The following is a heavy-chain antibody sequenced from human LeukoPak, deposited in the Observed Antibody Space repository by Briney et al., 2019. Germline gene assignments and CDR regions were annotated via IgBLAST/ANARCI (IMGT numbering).Heavy chain of an antibody. D-gene: IGHD4-23*01. CDR1: GFTFSSCG. CDR2: ISGNGANT. J-gene: IGHJ4*02. CDR3: VRISPYGGNSY. Sequence: GGSLRLSCAASGFTFSSCGMHWVRQAPGKGLEWISAISGNGANTFYADSVKGRFTISRDNSKNTLYLQMNSLRADDTAVNYCVRISPYGGNSYWGQGTLVAVSS. V-gene: IGHV3-23*01.